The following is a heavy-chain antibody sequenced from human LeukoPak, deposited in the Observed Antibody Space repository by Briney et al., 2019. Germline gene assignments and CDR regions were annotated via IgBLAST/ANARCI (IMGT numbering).Heavy chain of an antibody. CDR1: GYTFTNYA. Sequence: ASVKVSCKASGYTFTNYAMNWVRQAPGQGLEWMGWINTNTGNPTYAQGFTGRFVFTLDTSVSTAYLQISSLKAEDTAVYYCARDPNHYYDSSGYYGDYWGQGTLVTVSS. CDR3: ARDPNHYYDSSGYYGDY. J-gene: IGHJ4*02. CDR2: INTNTGNP. V-gene: IGHV7-4-1*02. D-gene: IGHD3-22*01.